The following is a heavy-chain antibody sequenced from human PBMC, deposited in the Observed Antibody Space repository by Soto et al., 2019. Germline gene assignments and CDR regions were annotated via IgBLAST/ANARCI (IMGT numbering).Heavy chain of an antibody. J-gene: IGHJ5*02. Sequence: QVQLVEYGGGVVQPGRSLRLSCAASGFTFSSYGMHWVRQAPGKGLEWVAVISDDGSNKYYADSVKGRFTISRDNSKNTLYLQMNSLRAEDTAVYYCANYCRSTSCFSGGLEHWGQGTLVTVSS. CDR2: ISDDGSNK. CDR3: ANYCRSTSCFSGGLEH. V-gene: IGHV3-30*18. D-gene: IGHD2-2*01. CDR1: GFTFSSYG.